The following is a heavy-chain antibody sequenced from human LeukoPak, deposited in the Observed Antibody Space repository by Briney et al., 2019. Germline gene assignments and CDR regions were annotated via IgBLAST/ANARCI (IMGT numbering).Heavy chain of an antibody. Sequence: SETLSLTCAVYGGSFSGYYWSWIRQPPGKGLEWIGEINHSGSTNYNPSLKSRVTMSVDTSKNQFSLKLSSVTAADTAVYYCAREEPHYDSSGYHEYFQHWGQGTLVTVSS. CDR2: INHSGST. J-gene: IGHJ1*01. D-gene: IGHD3-22*01. V-gene: IGHV4-34*01. CDR3: AREEPHYDSSGYHEYFQH. CDR1: GGSFSGYY.